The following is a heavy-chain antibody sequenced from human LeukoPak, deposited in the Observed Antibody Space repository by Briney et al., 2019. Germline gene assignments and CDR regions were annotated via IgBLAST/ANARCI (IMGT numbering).Heavy chain of an antibody. Sequence: ASVKVSCKASGYSFTNYGITWVRQAPGQGLEWMGWISAYNGDTNYAQRLQGRVTMTTDTSTSTAYMELRSLRSDDRAVYYCASLKNYYDSSGNLVTDAFDIWGQGTMVTVSS. D-gene: IGHD3-22*01. J-gene: IGHJ3*02. CDR3: ASLKNYYDSSGNLVTDAFDI. CDR2: ISAYNGDT. CDR1: GYSFTNYG. V-gene: IGHV1-18*01.